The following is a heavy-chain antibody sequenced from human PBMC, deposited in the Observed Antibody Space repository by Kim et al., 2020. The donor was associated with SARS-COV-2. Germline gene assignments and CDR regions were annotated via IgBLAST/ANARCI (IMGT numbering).Heavy chain of an antibody. V-gene: IGHV3-49*03. J-gene: IGHJ4*02. Sequence: GGSLRLSCTASGFTFGDYAMSWFRQAPGKGLEWVGFIRSKAYGGTTEYAASVKGRFTISRDDSKSIAYLQMNSLKTEDTAVYYCTRESRITIFGVVIIFPDYWGQGTLVTVSS. CDR3: TRESRITIFGVVIIFPDY. D-gene: IGHD3-3*01. CDR1: GFTFGDYA. CDR2: IRSKAYGGTT.